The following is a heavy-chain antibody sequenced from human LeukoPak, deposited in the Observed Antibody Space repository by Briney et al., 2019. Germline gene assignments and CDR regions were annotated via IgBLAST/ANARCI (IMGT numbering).Heavy chain of an antibody. D-gene: IGHD6-19*01. CDR1: GFTFSSYS. Sequence: PGGSLRLPCAASGFTFSSYSINWVRQAPGKGLEWVSSISSSSSYIYYADSVKGRFTISRDNAKNSLYLQMNSLRAEDTAVYYCARARGSGRLAYFDYWGQGTMVTVSS. CDR2: ISSSSSYI. CDR3: ARARGSGRLAYFDY. J-gene: IGHJ4*02. V-gene: IGHV3-21*01.